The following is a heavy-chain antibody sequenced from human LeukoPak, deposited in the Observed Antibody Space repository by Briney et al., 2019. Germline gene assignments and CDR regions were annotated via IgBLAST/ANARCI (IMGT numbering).Heavy chain of an antibody. CDR1: GFTVSNTY. CDR2: IYSGGST. Sequence: GGSLRLSCAASGFTVSNTYMSWVRQAPWKGLEWVSVIYSGGSTYYADSVKGRFTISRDNSKNTLYLQMNCLRAEDAAVYYCAKEDQQLAGNLDYWGQGTLVTVSS. CDR3: AKEDQQLAGNLDY. J-gene: IGHJ4*02. V-gene: IGHV3-53*01. D-gene: IGHD6-13*01.